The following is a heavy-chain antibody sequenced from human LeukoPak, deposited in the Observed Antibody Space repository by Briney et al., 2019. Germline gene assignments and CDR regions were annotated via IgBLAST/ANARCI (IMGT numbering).Heavy chain of an antibody. V-gene: IGHV4-34*01. CDR2: ITHSGST. CDR3: ARRDSGYDPFDY. Sequence: PSETLSLTCAVYGVSFSGKYWTWIRQPPGKGLEWLGEITHSGSTYYNPSLKSRFTISVDTSKKHCSLKLNSVTAADTAVYYCARRDSGYDPFDYWGQGTLVTVSS. D-gene: IGHD5-12*01. J-gene: IGHJ4*02. CDR1: GVSFSGKY.